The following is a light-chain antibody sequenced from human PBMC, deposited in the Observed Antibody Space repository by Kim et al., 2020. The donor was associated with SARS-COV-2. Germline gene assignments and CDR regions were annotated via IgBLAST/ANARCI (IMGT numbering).Light chain of an antibody. J-gene: IGKJ2*01. CDR3: QQYDNLPVT. V-gene: IGKV1-33*01. CDR2: DAS. Sequence: DIQMTQSPSSLSASVADRVTITCQASQDISNYLNWYQKKPGKAPKPLIYDASNLETGVPSRFSGSGSGTDFTFTISSLQPEDIATYYCQQYDNLPVTFGQGTKLEI. CDR1: QDISNY.